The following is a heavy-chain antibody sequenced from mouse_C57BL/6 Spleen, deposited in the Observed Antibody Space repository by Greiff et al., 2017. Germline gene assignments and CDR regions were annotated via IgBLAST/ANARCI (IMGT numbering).Heavy chain of an antibody. CDR2: INPNNGGT. CDR1: GYTFTDYN. J-gene: IGHJ4*01. V-gene: IGHV1-22*01. D-gene: IGHD2-5*01. Sequence: EVQLQQSGPELVKPGASVKMSCKASGYTFTDYNMHWVKQSHGKSLEWIGYINPNNGGTSYNQKFKGKATLTVNKSSSTAYMELRSLTSEDSAVYYCAGAYYINGLSAMDYWGQGTSVTVSS. CDR3: AGAYYINGLSAMDY.